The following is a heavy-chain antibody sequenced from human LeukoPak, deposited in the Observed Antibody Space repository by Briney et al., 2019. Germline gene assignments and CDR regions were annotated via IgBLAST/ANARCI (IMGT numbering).Heavy chain of an antibody. CDR2: IKQDGSEK. D-gene: IGHD6-13*01. CDR3: ARDVSSSWPGHFDY. V-gene: IGHV3-7*01. J-gene: IGHJ4*02. Sequence: PGGSLRLSCAASGLTFSSYWMSWVRQAPGKGLEWVANIKQDGSEKYYVDSVKGRFTISRDNVKNSLYLQVNSLRAEDTAVYYCARDVSSSWPGHFDYWGQGTLVTVSS. CDR1: GLTFSSYW.